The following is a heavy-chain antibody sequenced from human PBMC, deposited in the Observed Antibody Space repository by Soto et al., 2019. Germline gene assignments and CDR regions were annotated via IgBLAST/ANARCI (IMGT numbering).Heavy chain of an antibody. CDR1: GYSFTTYG. CDR2: ISAYNGNT. V-gene: IGHV1-18*01. J-gene: IGHJ6*02. Sequence: QVQLVQSGGEVKKPGASVKVSCKTSGYSFTTYGISWVRQAPGQGLEWMGWISAYNGNTNYAQKLQGRVTMTTDTSTSTAYMELRSLRSHDTAVYYCSREGPAPYSYYGMDDWGQGSTVTVSS. CDR3: SREGPAPYSYYGMDD.